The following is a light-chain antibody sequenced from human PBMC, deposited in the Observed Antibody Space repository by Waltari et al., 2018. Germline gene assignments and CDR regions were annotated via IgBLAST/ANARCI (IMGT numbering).Light chain of an antibody. CDR2: GAS. J-gene: IGKJ5*01. CDR3: QQYGSSPPD. V-gene: IGKV3-20*01. CDR1: QSVSSSY. Sequence: EIVLTQSPGTLSLSPGERATLSCRASQSVSSSYLAWYQQKPGQAPRRLIYGASSRATGIPDRFSGSGSGTDFTRTISSLEPEDFAVYYCQQYGSSPPDFGQGTRLEIK.